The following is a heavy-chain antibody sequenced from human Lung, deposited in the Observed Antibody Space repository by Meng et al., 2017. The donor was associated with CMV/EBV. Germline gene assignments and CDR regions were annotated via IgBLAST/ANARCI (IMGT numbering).Heavy chain of an antibody. D-gene: IGHD6-19*01. V-gene: IGHV1-2*06. CDR2: INPNSGGT. J-gene: IGHJ5*02. CDR3: ARDLGYSSGWSGGGNWFDP. CDR1: TFTGYY. Sequence: TFTGYYRHWVRHAPGQGLEWMGRINPNSGGTNYAQKFQGRVTMTRDTSISTAYMELSRLRSDDTAVYYCARDLGYSSGWSGGGNWFDPWGQGTLVTVSS.